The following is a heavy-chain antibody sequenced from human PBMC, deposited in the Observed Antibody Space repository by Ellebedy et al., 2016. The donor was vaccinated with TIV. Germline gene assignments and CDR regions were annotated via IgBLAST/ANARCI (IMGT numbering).Heavy chain of an antibody. D-gene: IGHD1-26*01. CDR2: ISSTGYYI. CDR1: GFTFTSYS. Sequence: GESLKISCAASGFTFTSYSMNRVRQAPGKGLEWVSSISSTGYYIYYADSVKGRFTISRDDAMSSLFLQMNSLSAEDTAVYYCARSGELDSWGQGTLVTVSS. CDR3: ARSGELDS. V-gene: IGHV3-21*01. J-gene: IGHJ4*02.